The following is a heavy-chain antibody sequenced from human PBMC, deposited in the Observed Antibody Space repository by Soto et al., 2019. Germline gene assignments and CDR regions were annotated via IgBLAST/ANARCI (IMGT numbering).Heavy chain of an antibody. CDR2: IYHSGST. J-gene: IGHJ3*02. CDR3: ARTPDI. CDR1: GGSISSGGYS. V-gene: IGHV4-30-2*01. Sequence: QLQLQESGSGLVKPSQTLSLTCAVSGGSISSGGYSWSWIRQPPGKVLEWIGYIYHSGSTYYNQALKSRVTISVDSSKNQFSLKLSSVPAADTAVYYWARTPDIWGQGTMVTVSS.